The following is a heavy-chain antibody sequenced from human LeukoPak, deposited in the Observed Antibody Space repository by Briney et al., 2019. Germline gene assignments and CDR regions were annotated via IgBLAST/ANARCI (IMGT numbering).Heavy chain of an antibody. D-gene: IGHD3-22*01. CDR3: ARDSPYYYDSSGQMTFDY. J-gene: IGHJ4*02. V-gene: IGHV1-69*04. Sequence: SVKVSCKASGGTFSSYAISWVRQAPGQGLEWMGRIIPTFGIANYAQKFQGRVTITADKSTSTAYMELSSLRSEDTAVYYCARDSPYYYDSSGQMTFDYWGQGTLVTVSS. CDR1: GGTFSSYA. CDR2: IIPTFGIA.